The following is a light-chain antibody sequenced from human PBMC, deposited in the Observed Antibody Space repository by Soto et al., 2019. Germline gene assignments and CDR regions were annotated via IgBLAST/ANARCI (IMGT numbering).Light chain of an antibody. CDR2: DTS. J-gene: IGLJ1*01. V-gene: IGLV7-46*01. CDR3: LLSYSGALYV. CDR1: TGAVTSGHY. Sequence: QAVVTQEPSLTVSPGGTVTLTCGSSTGAVTSGHYPYWFQQKPGQAPRTLIYDTSNKHSWTPARFLGSLLGGKAALTLSGAQPEDEAEYYCLLSYSGALYVFGTGTKLTVL.